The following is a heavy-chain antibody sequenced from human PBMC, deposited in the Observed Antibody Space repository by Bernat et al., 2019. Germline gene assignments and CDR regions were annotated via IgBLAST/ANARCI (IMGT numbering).Heavy chain of an antibody. D-gene: IGHD3-3*01. CDR1: GYTFTSYG. J-gene: IGHJ6*03. CDR2: VSAYNGNT. V-gene: IGHV1-18*01. Sequence: QVQLVQSGAEVKKPGASVKVSCKASGYTFTSYGISWVRQAPGQGLEWMGWVSAYNGNTNYAQKLQGRVHMTTDTSTSTAYMELRSLRSDDTAVYYCARSLTRSYYDFWSGYSPYYYMDVWGKGTTVTVSS. CDR3: ARSLTRSYYDFWSGYSPYYYMDV.